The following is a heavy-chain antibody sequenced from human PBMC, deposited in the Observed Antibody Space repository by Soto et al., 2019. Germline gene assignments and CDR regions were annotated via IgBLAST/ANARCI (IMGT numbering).Heavy chain of an antibody. D-gene: IGHD5-18*01. J-gene: IGHJ4*02. CDR2: ISYDGSNK. V-gene: IGHV3-30*18. CDR1: GFTFSSYG. CDR3: AKANSYGDFDY. Sequence: GGSLRLSCAASGFTFSSYGMHWVRQAPGKGLEWVAVISYDGSNKYYADSVKGRFTISRDNSKNTLYLQMNSLRAEDTAVYYCAKANSYGDFDYWGQGTLVTVSS.